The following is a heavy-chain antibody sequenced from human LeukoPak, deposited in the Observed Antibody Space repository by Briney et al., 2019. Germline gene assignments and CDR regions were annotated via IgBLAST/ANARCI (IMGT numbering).Heavy chain of an antibody. CDR2: ISSSSSTI. D-gene: IGHD3-22*01. V-gene: IGHV3-48*04. J-gene: IGHJ1*01. CDR3: AREGYDSSGYYYLPETAEYFQH. CDR1: GFTFSSYS. Sequence: GGSLRLSCAASGFTFSSYSMNWVRQAPGKGLEWVSYISSSSSTIYYADSVKGRFTISRDNAKNPLYLQMNSLRAEDTAVYYCAREGYDSSGYYYLPETAEYFQHWGQGTLVTVSS.